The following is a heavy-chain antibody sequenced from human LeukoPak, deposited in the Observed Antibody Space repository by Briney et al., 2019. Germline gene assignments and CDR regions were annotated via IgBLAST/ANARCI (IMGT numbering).Heavy chain of an antibody. CDR1: GGSISSYF. CDR3: ARHAGPRGREWPHFDY. V-gene: IGHV4-59*08. Sequence: SETLSLTCTVSGGSISSYFWSWIRQPPGKGPEWIGYIYYSGSTNYNPSLKSRVTISVDTSKNQFSLKLSSVTAADTAVYYCARHAGPRGREWPHFDYWGQGTLVTVSS. CDR2: IYYSGST. D-gene: IGHD3-3*01. J-gene: IGHJ4*02.